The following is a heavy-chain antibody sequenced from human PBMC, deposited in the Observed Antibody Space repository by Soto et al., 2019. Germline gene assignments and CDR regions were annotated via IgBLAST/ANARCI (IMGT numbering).Heavy chain of an antibody. CDR1: GFIIGSNG. J-gene: IGHJ1*01. Sequence: GGALRLSCADPGFIIGSNGMDWVRQAPGKGLEWVSSIYHTGDTNYADSLKGRFTISRDNSKNTLYLQMNSLRVEDTALYYCAGHGGFSYLGQGTLVPVSS. D-gene: IGHD4-17*01. CDR3: AGHGGFSY. CDR2: IYHTGDT. V-gene: IGHV3-23*01.